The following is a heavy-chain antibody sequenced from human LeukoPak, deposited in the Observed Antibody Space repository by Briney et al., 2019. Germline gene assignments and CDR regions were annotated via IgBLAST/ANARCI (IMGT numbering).Heavy chain of an antibody. CDR3: ARPVVRGNWFDP. D-gene: IGHD3-10*01. CDR1: GGSISRYY. CDR2: IYYSGST. Sequence: SETLSLTCTVSGGSISRYYWSWIRQPPGKGLEGSGYIYYSGSTNYNPSLKSRVTILVDTSKNQFSLKLSSVTAADTAVYYCARPVVRGNWFDPWGQGTLVTVSS. V-gene: IGHV4-59*08. J-gene: IGHJ5*02.